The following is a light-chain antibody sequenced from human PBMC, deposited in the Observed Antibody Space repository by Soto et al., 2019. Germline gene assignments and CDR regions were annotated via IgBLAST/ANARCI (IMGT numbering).Light chain of an antibody. Sequence: QSALTQPSSASGSPGQSITISCTGTSSDVGGYNYVSWYQQYPGKAPKLMIYEVNDRPSGVSNHLSGSKSGNTTSLTISGLQPEENAAYYCSSYRTGITDLFGTGTKLTVL. J-gene: IGLJ1*01. CDR3: SSYRTGITDL. CDR2: EVN. CDR1: SSDVGGYNY. V-gene: IGLV2-14*01.